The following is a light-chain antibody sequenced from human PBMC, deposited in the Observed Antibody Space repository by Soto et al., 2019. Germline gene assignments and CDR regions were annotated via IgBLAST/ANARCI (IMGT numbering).Light chain of an antibody. CDR1: QSVSSY. Sequence: EIVLTQSPGTLSLSPGEIATLSCRVCQSVSSYLAWYQQKPGQAPRLLIFDASARAVDIPGRFSGSKSGTEFTLTISSLQPEDFAVYYCHYYDKWPPGTFGQGTKVDIK. J-gene: IGKJ1*01. CDR3: HYYDKWPPGT. V-gene: IGKV3D-15*01. CDR2: DAS.